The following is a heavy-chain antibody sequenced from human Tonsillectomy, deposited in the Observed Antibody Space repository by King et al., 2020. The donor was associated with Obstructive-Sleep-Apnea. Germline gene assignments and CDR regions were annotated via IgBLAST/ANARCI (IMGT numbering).Heavy chain of an antibody. Sequence: QLQESGPGLVEPSETLSLTCTVSGASVNRFYWRWIRQPAGGGLEWIGRIYTSGSTDYNPSLQSRVTMSVDTSKNQFSLKLTSVTAADTAVYYCARVGETIYYYYGMDVWGQGTTVTVSS. J-gene: IGHJ6*02. D-gene: IGHD1-7*01. CDR1: GASVNRFY. CDR3: ARVGETIYYYYGMDV. V-gene: IGHV4-4*07. CDR2: IYTSGST.